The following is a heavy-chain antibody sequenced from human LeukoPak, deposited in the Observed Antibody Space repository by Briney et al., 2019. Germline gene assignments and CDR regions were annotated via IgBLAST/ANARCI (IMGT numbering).Heavy chain of an antibody. J-gene: IGHJ4*02. Sequence: PSETLSLTCTVSGGSISSSSYYWGWIRQPPGKGLEWIGSIYYSGSTYYNPSLKSRVTISVDTSKNQFSLKLSSVTAADTAVYYCARDGSILTSTRTFDYWGQGTLVTVSS. CDR2: IYYSGST. V-gene: IGHV4-39*07. CDR3: ARDGSILTSTRTFDY. CDR1: GGSISSSSYY. D-gene: IGHD3-9*01.